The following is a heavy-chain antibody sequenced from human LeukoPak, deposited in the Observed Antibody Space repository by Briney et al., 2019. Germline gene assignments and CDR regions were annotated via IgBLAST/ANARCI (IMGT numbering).Heavy chain of an antibody. Sequence: GASVKVSCKATGGTFTHFVISWQRQAPGQGLEWMGGIAPISGTRVYAQKFQDRVNITADTSTNTAYMEMSSLTSEDTAMYYCAREGEYYAVSGNLIDAADVWGQGTMVIVSA. CDR3: AREGEYYAVSGNLIDAADV. D-gene: IGHD3-10*01. J-gene: IGHJ3*01. CDR2: IAPISGTR. CDR1: GGTFTHFV. V-gene: IGHV1-69*06.